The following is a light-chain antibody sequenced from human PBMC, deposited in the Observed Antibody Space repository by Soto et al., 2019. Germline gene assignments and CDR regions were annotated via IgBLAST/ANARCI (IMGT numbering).Light chain of an antibody. CDR2: RAS. Sequence: EIVLTQSPATLSVSPGDTATLSCRASQSISDNLAWYQQKPGQAPRLLIYRASTRVTGFPARFSGSGSGTEFTLTISSLQSEDFAVYFCQEYKNWPPLYTFGQGTKVQIK. CDR1: QSISDN. J-gene: IGKJ2*01. CDR3: QEYKNWPPLYT. V-gene: IGKV3D-15*01.